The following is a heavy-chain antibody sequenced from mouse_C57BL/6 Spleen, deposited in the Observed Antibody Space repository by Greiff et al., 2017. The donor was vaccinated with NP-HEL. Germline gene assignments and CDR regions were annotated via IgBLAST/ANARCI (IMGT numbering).Heavy chain of an antibody. CDR2: ILPGSGST. CDR3: ASLGYGSSYTWFAY. J-gene: IGHJ3*01. Sequence: QVQLQQSGAELMKPGASVKLSCKATGYTFTGYWIEWVKQRPGHGLEWIGEILPGSGSTNYNEKFKSKATLTVDKSSSTAYMHLSSLTSEDSAVYYCASLGYGSSYTWFAYWGQGTLVTVSA. CDR1: GYTFTGYW. D-gene: IGHD1-1*01. V-gene: IGHV1-9*01.